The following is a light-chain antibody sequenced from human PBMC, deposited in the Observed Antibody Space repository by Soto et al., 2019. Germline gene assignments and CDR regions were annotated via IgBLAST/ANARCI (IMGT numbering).Light chain of an antibody. V-gene: IGKV1-39*01. Sequence: DIQMTQSPSSLSASVGDRVTITCRASQSINKYINWYQQKPGKAPNLLINGASSLQSGVPSRFSGSGSGTDFTLTISNLQPGDFATYYCQQTYSTPFAFCPGTKVDI. CDR1: QSINKY. CDR3: QQTYSTPFA. J-gene: IGKJ3*01. CDR2: GAS.